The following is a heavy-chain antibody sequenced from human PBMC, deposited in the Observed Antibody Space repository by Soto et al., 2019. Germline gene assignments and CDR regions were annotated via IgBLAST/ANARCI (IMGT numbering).Heavy chain of an antibody. CDR2: ISYDGSNK. D-gene: IGHD3-3*01. J-gene: IGHJ4*02. V-gene: IGHV3-30*18. CDR1: GFTFSSYG. CDR3: AKSHYDFWSGDY. Sequence: PGGSLRLSCAASGFTFSSYGMHWVRQASGKGLEWVAVISYDGSNKYYADSVKGRFTISRDNSTNTLYLQMNSLRAEDTAVYYCAKSHYDFWSGDYWGQGTLVTVSS.